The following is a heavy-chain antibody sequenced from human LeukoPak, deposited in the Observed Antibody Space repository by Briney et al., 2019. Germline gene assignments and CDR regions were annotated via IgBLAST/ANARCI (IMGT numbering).Heavy chain of an antibody. CDR2: VSFDGSNE. D-gene: IGHD3-16*02. CDR3: AREEHDYVWGSYRYYYYYGIDV. Sequence: GRSLRLSCAASGFTFSSYGMHWVRQSPGRGLEWVSFVSFDGSNEFYADSLKGRFTISRDNSKDTLYLQMDSLRAEDTALYYCAREEHDYVWGSYRYYYYYGIDVWGQVTTVTVSS. CDR1: GFTFSSYG. V-gene: IGHV3-30*03. J-gene: IGHJ6*02.